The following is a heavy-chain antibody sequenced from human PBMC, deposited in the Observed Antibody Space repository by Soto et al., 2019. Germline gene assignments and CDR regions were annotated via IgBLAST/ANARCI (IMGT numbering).Heavy chain of an antibody. Sequence: SETLSLTCTVSGASITYSSYYWGWVRQPPGKGLEWIAYVYYSGSTYYNPSLKSRVTISLDTSENLFSLSLTSVTAADTAVYYCARMPIDGTTPYYFDSWGPGTLVTVSS. CDR1: GASITYSSYY. CDR2: VYYSGST. D-gene: IGHD1-1*01. CDR3: ARMPIDGTTPYYFDS. J-gene: IGHJ4*02. V-gene: IGHV4-39*01.